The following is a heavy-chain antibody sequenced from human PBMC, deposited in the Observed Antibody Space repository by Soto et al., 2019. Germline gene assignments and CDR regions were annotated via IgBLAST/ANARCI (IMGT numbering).Heavy chain of an antibody. CDR2: ISYNGRNK. Sequence: GGALRLSCAASGFTFSFYAMHWVRQAPGKGLEWVAVISYNGRNKHYVDSVKGRFTISRDNSQDTLYLQMDSLRPDDTAVYYCARQPKIGARSQFHFDYWGQGTLVTVYS. CDR3: ARQPKIGARSQFHFDY. CDR1: GFTFSFYA. V-gene: IGHV3-30*04. J-gene: IGHJ4*02. D-gene: IGHD3-16*01.